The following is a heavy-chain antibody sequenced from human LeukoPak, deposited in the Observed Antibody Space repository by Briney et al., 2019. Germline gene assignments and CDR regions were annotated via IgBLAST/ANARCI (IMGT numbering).Heavy chain of an antibody. CDR3: ARGPASNYDSSGYYPGL. D-gene: IGHD3-22*01. V-gene: IGHV1-2*02. J-gene: IGHJ4*02. CDR1: GYTFTGYY. CDR2: INPNSGGT. Sequence: ASVKVSCKASGYTFTGYYMHWVRQAPGQGLEWMGWINPNSGGTNYAQKFQGRVTMTRDTFISTAYMELSRLRSDDTAVYYCARGPASNYDSSGYYPGLWGQGTLVTVSS.